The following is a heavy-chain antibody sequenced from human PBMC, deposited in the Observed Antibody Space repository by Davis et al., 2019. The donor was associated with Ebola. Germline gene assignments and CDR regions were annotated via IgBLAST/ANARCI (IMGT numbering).Heavy chain of an antibody. V-gene: IGHV3-30*03. CDR1: GFTFSSYG. J-gene: IGHJ5*02. Sequence: SCAASGFTFSSYGMHWVRQAPGKGLEWVAVISYDGSNKYYADSVKGRFTISRDNSKNTLYLQMNSLRAEDTAVYYCARVGRYCTNGVCYRWFDPWGQGTLVTVSS. CDR3: ARVGRYCTNGVCYRWFDP. CDR2: ISYDGSNK. D-gene: IGHD2-8*01.